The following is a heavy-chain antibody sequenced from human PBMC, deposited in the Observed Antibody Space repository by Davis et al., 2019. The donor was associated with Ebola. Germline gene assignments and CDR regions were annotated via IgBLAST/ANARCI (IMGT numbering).Heavy chain of an antibody. Sequence: SETLSLTCTVSGGPINNYSWSWIRQPPGKGLEWIGNIHYLGNTNYNPSLKSRVTMSVDTSKNQFSLKLSSVTAADTAVYYCARGNYGDYIVLYYYNMDVWGQGTTVTVSS. CDR3: ARGNYGDYIVLYYYNMDV. CDR2: IHYLGNT. V-gene: IGHV4-59*01. CDR1: GGPINNYS. J-gene: IGHJ6*02. D-gene: IGHD4-17*01.